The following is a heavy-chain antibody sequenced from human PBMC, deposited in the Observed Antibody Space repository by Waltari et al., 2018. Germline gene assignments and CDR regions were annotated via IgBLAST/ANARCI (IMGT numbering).Heavy chain of an antibody. CDR1: GFTFGDYA. CDR3: TRDPPVVVPAAGWDY. Sequence: EVQLVESGGGLVQPGRSLRLSCTASGFTFGDYAMSWFRQAPGKGLEWVGFIRSKAYGGTTEYAASVKGRFTISRDDSKSIAYLQMNSLKTEDTAVYYCTRDPPVVVPAAGWDYWGQGTLVTVSS. D-gene: IGHD2-2*01. J-gene: IGHJ4*02. V-gene: IGHV3-49*03. CDR2: IRSKAYGGTT.